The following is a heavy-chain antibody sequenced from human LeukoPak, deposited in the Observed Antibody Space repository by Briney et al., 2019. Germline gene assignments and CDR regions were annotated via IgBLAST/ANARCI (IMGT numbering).Heavy chain of an antibody. CDR3: ARSLTMIVVVTGY. CDR2: ISSSSSTI. Sequence: GGSLRLSCAASGFTFSSYSMNRVRQAPGKGLEWVSYISSSSSTIYYADSVKGRFTISRDNAKNSLYLQMNSLRAEDTAVYYCARSLTMIVVVTGYWGQGTLVTVSS. V-gene: IGHV3-48*04. CDR1: GFTFSSYS. D-gene: IGHD3-22*01. J-gene: IGHJ4*02.